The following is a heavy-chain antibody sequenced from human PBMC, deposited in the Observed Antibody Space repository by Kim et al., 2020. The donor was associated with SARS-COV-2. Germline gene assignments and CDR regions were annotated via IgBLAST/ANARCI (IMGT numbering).Heavy chain of an antibody. V-gene: IGHV3-23*01. CDR2: ISGSGGGT. D-gene: IGHD2-21*01. CDR3: AIRRGLGYFDY. J-gene: IGHJ4*02. CDR1: GFTFSSYA. Sequence: GGSLRLSCAASGFTFSSYAMSWVRQAPGKGLEWVSAISGSGGGTYYADSVKGRFTISRDNSKNTLYLQMNSLRAEDTAVYYCAIRRGLGYFDYWGQGTLVTVSS.